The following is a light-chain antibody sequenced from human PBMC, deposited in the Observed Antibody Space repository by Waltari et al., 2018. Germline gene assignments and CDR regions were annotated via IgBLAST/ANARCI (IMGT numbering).Light chain of an antibody. CDR2: WAS. Sequence: DIVMSLSTDPLALSLGGRAAINSKSSPSLLYRSDNINKLTWYQQKPGQPPKVLINWASTRETGVLDRFSGSGSGTDFSLSISSLKAEDVAVYYCQKYHSTLKTLGQGTKVGVK. CDR3: QKYHSTLKT. V-gene: IGKV4-1*01. J-gene: IGKJ1*01. CDR1: PSLLYRSDNINK.